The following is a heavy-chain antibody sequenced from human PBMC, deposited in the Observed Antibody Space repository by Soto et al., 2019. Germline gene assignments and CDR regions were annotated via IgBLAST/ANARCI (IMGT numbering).Heavy chain of an antibody. J-gene: IGHJ4*02. CDR1: GGTFSSYA. D-gene: IGHD3-22*01. Sequence: SVKVSCKASGGTFSSYAISWVRQAPGQGLEWMGGIIPIFGTANYAQKFQGRVTITADESTSTAYMELSSLRSEDTAVYYCARDLHDSSGSHFDYWGQGALVTVSS. V-gene: IGHV1-69*13. CDR3: ARDLHDSSGSHFDY. CDR2: IIPIFGTA.